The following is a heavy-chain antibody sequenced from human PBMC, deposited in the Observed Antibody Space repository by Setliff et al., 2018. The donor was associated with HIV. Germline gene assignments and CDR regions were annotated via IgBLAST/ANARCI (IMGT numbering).Heavy chain of an antibody. CDR2: IKSDGSVI. CDR3: AADRIVLGDY. D-gene: IGHD2-15*01. Sequence: LSLSCAGSGLNFNNYWMHWVRQAPGKGLVWVSHIKSDGSVIQYADSVKGRFTISRDNAKNTLYLQMNSLRVEDTAVYYCAADRIVLGDYWGQGTLVTVSS. J-gene: IGHJ4*02. V-gene: IGHV3-74*01. CDR1: GLNFNNYW.